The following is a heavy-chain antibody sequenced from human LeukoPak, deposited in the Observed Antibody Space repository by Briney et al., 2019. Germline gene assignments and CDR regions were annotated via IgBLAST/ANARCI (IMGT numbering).Heavy chain of an antibody. J-gene: IGHJ4*02. D-gene: IGHD5-12*01. CDR3: ARSGSGYNPIDF. CDR1: GYTFSSSG. Sequence: SVKVSCKASGYTFSSSGISWVRQAPGQGLEWMGWISPYNDDTRYEQTLQGRVTMTTDTSTSTVYMELRSLRSDDTAVYYCARSGSGYNPIDFWGQGTRVTVSS. V-gene: IGHV1-18*04. CDR2: ISPYNDDT.